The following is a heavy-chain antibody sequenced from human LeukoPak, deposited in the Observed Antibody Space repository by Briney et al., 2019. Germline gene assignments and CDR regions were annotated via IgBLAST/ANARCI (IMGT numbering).Heavy chain of an antibody. CDR2: INYSGNT. V-gene: IGHV4-31*03. D-gene: IGHD6-13*01. CDR1: GGSISSGGYY. J-gene: IGHJ4*02. Sequence: SETLSLTCTVSGGSISSGGYYWSWIRQRPGKGLEWIGYINYSGNTHYNPSLKSRVTISVDTSKNQFSLKLSSVTAADTAVYYCARETILLAAGSTFDCWGQGTLVTVSS. CDR3: ARETILLAAGSTFDC.